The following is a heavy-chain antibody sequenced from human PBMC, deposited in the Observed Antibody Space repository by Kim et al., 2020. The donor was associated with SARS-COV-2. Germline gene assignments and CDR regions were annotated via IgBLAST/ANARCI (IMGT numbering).Heavy chain of an antibody. Sequence: SNKDYADSVKGRFTISRDNSKNTLYLQMNSLRAEDTAVYYCARDSYGMDVWGQGTTVTVSS. CDR2: SNK. V-gene: IGHV3-30*01. CDR3: ARDSYGMDV. J-gene: IGHJ6*02.